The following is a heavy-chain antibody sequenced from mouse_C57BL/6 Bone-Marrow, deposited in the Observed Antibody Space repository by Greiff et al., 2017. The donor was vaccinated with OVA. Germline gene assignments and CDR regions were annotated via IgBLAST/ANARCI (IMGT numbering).Heavy chain of an antibody. Sequence: EVQLQQSGPVLVKPGASVKMSCKASGYTFTDYYMNWVKQSHGKSLEWIGVINPYNGGTSYNQKIKGKATLTVDKSSSTAYMELNSLTSEDSAVYYCARSYYYGSSPFDYWGQGTTLTVSS. D-gene: IGHD1-1*01. CDR2: INPYNGGT. CDR1: GYTFTDYY. J-gene: IGHJ2*01. CDR3: ARSYYYGSSPFDY. V-gene: IGHV1-19*01.